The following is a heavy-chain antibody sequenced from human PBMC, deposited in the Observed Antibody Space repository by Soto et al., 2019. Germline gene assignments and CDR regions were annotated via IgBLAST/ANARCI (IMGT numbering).Heavy chain of an antibody. CDR2: ISHDGSKK. V-gene: IGHV3-30*18. J-gene: IGHJ6*02. D-gene: IGHD1-1*01. Sequence: GGSLRLSCVASGFAFSTFGMHWVRQAPGKGLEWVAFISHDGSKKYFVDSVKGRFTISRDDSGNTLYLQMSSLRADDTAVYYCAKDWNDANYVYGTDVWGQGTTVTVSS. CDR1: GFAFSTFG. CDR3: AKDWNDANYVYGTDV.